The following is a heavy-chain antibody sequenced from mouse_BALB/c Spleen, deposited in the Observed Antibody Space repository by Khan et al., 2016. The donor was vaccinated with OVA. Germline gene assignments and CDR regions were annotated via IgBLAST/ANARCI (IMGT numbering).Heavy chain of an antibody. CDR2: ISYSGST. D-gene: IGHD2-1*01. J-gene: IGHJ2*01. V-gene: IGHV3-2*02. CDR1: GYSITSDYA. CDR3: EREGDGNYVGVEY. Sequence: EVKLLESGPGLVKPSQSLSLTCTVTGYSITSDYAWNWIRQFPGNKLEWMGYISYSGSTSYKPSLKSRISITRDTSKNHFFLQLNSVTTEDTAAYYCEREGDGNYVGVEYWGEGRTLAVSA.